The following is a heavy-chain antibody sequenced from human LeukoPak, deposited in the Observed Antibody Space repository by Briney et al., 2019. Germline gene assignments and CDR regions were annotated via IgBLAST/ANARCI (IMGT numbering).Heavy chain of an antibody. D-gene: IGHD2-21*01. CDR2: ISYDGSNK. V-gene: IGHV3-30*04. J-gene: IGHJ4*02. CDR1: EFTFSSYT. CDR3: AKLEAYSPVSHFDS. Sequence: PGGSLRLSCAASEFTFSSYTMHWVRQAPGKGLEWVAVISYDGSNKYYADSVKGRFTISRDNSKNTLYLQMHSLRAEDTAVYYCAKLEAYSPVSHFDSWGQGTLVTVSS.